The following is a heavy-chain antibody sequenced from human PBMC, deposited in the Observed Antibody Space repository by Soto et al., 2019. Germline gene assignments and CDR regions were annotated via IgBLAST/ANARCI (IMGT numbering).Heavy chain of an antibody. Sequence: TGGSLRLSCAASGFGFSDYSMNWVRQAPGKGLEWVSYISGPSSTIYYADSVKGRFTISRDNAENSLFMQMNSLRAEDTAVYYCARDTSRDYHYYMDVWGTGTTVTVSS. CDR3: ARDTSRDYHYYMDV. CDR2: ISGPSSTI. CDR1: GFGFSDYS. J-gene: IGHJ6*03. V-gene: IGHV3-48*01.